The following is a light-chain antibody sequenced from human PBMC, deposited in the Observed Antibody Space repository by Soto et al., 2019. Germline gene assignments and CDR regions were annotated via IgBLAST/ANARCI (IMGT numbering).Light chain of an antibody. Sequence: QSALTQPASVSGSPGQSITISCTGTSSDVGNYNLVSWYQQHPGKAPKLIIYEDTKRPSGVSNRFSGSKSGYTASLTISGLQAEDEADYYCCSYADSSTYVFGTGTKVTVL. CDR1: SSDVGNYNL. CDR3: CSYADSSTYV. V-gene: IGLV2-23*01. CDR2: EDT. J-gene: IGLJ1*01.